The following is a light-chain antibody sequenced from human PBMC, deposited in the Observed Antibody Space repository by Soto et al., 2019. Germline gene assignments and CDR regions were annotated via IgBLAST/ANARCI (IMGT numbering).Light chain of an antibody. CDR2: DGS. J-gene: IGKJ1*01. Sequence: DIQMTQSPSTLSTSVGDRVTITCRASQNIGTWLAWYQQKPGKAPKLLIFDGSTLESGVPSRFNGSGSGTEFTLTISSLHPDDFATYYCQQYNSWTFGQGTKVEVK. CDR1: QNIGTW. V-gene: IGKV1-5*01. CDR3: QQYNSWT.